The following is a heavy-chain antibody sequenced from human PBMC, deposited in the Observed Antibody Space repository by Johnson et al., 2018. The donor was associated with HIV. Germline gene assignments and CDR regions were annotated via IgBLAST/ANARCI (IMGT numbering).Heavy chain of an antibody. CDR1: GFTLSRYA. V-gene: IGHV3-30-3*01. CDR2: ISYDGSNK. CDR3: AREFVGYNGFDI. Sequence: QVQLVESGGGVVQPGRSLRLSCAASGFTLSRYAMHWVRQAPGKGLEWAAVISYDGSNKYYADSVKGRFTISRDNSKNTLYLQMNSLRAEDTAVYYCAREFVGYNGFDIWGQGTMVTVSS. J-gene: IGHJ3*02. D-gene: IGHD5-24*01.